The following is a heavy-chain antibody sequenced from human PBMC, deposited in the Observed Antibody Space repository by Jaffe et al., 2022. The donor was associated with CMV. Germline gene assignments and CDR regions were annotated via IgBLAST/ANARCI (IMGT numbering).Heavy chain of an antibody. Sequence: EVQLVESGGGLVKPGGSLRLSCAASGFTFSNAWMSWVRQAPGKGLEWVGRIKSKTDGGTTDYAAPVKGRFTISRDDSKNTLYLQMNSLKTEDTAVYYCTTYEPYYDFWSDMGLDYWGQGTLVTVSS. CDR3: TTYEPYYDFWSDMGLDY. J-gene: IGHJ4*02. D-gene: IGHD3-3*01. CDR1: GFTFSNAW. CDR2: IKSKTDGGTT. V-gene: IGHV3-15*01.